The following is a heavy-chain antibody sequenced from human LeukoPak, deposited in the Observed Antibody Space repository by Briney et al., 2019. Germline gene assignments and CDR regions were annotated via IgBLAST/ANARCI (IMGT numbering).Heavy chain of an antibody. CDR3: ASTGVVRWSSNWFDP. D-gene: IGHD4-23*01. CDR2: INHSGST. J-gene: IGHJ5*02. V-gene: IGHV4-34*01. Sequence: SETLSLTCAVYGGSFSGYYWSWIRQPPGKGLEWIGEINHSGSTNYNPSLKSRVTISVDTSKNQFSLKLSSVTAADTAVYYCASTGVVRWSSNWFDPWGQGTLVTVSS. CDR1: GGSFSGYY.